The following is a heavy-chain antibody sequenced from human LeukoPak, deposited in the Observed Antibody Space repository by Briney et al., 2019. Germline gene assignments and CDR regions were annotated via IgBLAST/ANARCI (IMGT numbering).Heavy chain of an antibody. Sequence: PGGSLRLSCAASEFSVGSNYMTWVRQAPGKGLEWVSSISSSSSYIYYADSVKGRFTISRDNAKNSLYLQMNSLRAEDTAVYYCARVDSGSQGYYYYYMDVWGKGTTVTVSS. CDR2: ISSSSSYI. D-gene: IGHD1-26*01. J-gene: IGHJ6*03. CDR3: ARVDSGSQGYYYYYMDV. V-gene: IGHV3-21*01. CDR1: EFSVGSNY.